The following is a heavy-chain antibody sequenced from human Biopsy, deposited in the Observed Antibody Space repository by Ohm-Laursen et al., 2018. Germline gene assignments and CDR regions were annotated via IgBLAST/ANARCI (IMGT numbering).Heavy chain of an antibody. J-gene: IGHJ4*02. Sequence: AAAKVSCKVSGYTLTELSMHWVRQAPGRGLEWMGGFAPENGKTIYAQKFQGRVTVTEDTSTDTAYMELSSLRSEDTAVYYCAADINVWNVNYWGQGTQVTVSS. CDR3: AADINVWNVNY. CDR2: FAPENGKT. V-gene: IGHV1-24*01. D-gene: IGHD1-1*01. CDR1: GYTLTELS.